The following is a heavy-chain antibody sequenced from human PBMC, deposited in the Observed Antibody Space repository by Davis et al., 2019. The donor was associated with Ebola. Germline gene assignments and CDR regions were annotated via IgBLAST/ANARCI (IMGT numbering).Heavy chain of an antibody. D-gene: IGHD6-13*01. J-gene: IGHJ3*01. Sequence: SLNTSCAASCFVFSNYVMCWVRRAPGTGPEWVSTLGLSADTYYADSVKGRFIISRDNSKNTLHLQMNSLRVDDTAIYYCAKDTSSIWFDVWGQGTMVTVS. V-gene: IGHV3-23*01. CDR2: LGLSADT. CDR3: AKDTSSIWFDV. CDR1: CFVFSNYV.